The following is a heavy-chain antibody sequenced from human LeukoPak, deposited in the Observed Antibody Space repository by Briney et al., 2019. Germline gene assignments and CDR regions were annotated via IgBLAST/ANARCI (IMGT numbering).Heavy chain of an antibody. D-gene: IGHD1-14*01. CDR1: GFTFSSYT. CDR3: ARSRTSSPYDKNLNF. Sequence: EGSLILSCAASGFTFSSYTMSWVREAPGKGLEWVSSISSSINYIYHADSVKGRFTISRDDAQNSVYLQMNSLKDEDTAVYYCARSRTSSPYDKNLNFWGQGTLGIASS. CDR2: ISSSINYI. J-gene: IGHJ4*02. V-gene: IGHV3-21*01.